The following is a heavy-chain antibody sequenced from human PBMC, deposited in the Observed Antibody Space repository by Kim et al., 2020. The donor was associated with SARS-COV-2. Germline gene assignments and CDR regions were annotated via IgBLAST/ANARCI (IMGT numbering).Heavy chain of an antibody. V-gene: IGHV3-66*01. CDR3: ARDLRDWG. D-gene: IGHD7-27*01. CDR2: SGGST. Sequence: SGGSTDYADSVKGRFTISRDNSKRTLYLQMNSLRAEDTAVYYCARDLRDWGWGQGTLVTVSS. J-gene: IGHJ4*02.